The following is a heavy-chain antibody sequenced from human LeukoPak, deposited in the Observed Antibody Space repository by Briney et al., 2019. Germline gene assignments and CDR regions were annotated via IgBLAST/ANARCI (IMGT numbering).Heavy chain of an antibody. V-gene: IGHV1-2*02. CDR3: ARDGSGYDHGPFDY. D-gene: IGHD5-12*01. J-gene: IGHJ4*02. CDR2: INPNSGGT. CDR1: GYTFTSYD. Sequence: GASVKVSCKASGYTFTSYDINWVRQAPGQGLEWMGWINPNSGGTNYAQKFQGRVTMTRDTSISTAYMELSRLRSDDTAVYYCARDGSGYDHGPFDYWGQGTLVTVSS.